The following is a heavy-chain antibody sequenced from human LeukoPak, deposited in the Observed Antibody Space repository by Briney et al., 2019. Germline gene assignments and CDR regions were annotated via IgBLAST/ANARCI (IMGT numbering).Heavy chain of an antibody. CDR1: GFTFSNYW. Sequence: GGSLRLSCAASGFTFSNYWMHWVRQAPGKGLVWVSRINSDGSSTSYADSVKGRFTISRDNAKNTLYLQMNSLRVEDTAVYYCARDYGRSRDYGMDVWGPGTTVTVSS. J-gene: IGHJ6*02. V-gene: IGHV3-74*01. CDR3: ARDYGRSRDYGMDV. D-gene: IGHD3-10*01. CDR2: INSDGSST.